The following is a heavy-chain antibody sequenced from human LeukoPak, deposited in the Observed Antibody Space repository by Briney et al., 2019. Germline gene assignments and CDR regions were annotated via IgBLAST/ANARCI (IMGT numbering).Heavy chain of an antibody. J-gene: IGHJ5*02. D-gene: IGHD6-13*01. CDR1: GGSISSYY. V-gene: IGHV4-59*01. CDR2: IYYSGST. CDR3: ARVPRIEAGATGDWSDP. Sequence: PSETLSLTCTVSGGSISSYYWSWIRQPPGKGLEWIGFIYYSGSTNYNPSLKSRVTISVDTSKNQFFLNLRSVTAADTAVYYCARVPRIEAGATGDWSDPWGQGTVVTVSS.